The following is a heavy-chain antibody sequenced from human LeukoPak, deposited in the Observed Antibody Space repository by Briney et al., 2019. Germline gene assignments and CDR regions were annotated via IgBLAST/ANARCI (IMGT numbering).Heavy chain of an antibody. D-gene: IGHD5-18*01. CDR3: ARGRGYNAFDI. CDR2: ISHSGST. V-gene: IGHV4-34*01. Sequence: PSETLSLTCAVYGGPFSGYYWSWIRQPPGMGLEWIGEISHSGSTNYNPSLKSRVTISVDTSKNQFSLKLSSVTAADMAVFYCARGRGYNAFDIWGQGTMVTVSS. CDR1: GGPFSGYY. J-gene: IGHJ3*02.